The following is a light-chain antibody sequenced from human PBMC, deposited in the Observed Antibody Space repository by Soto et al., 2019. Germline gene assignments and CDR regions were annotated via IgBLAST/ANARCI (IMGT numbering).Light chain of an antibody. CDR3: QQCNNWAIT. CDR1: QSVSSY. J-gene: IGKJ5*01. CDR2: DAS. Sequence: MMFTQYPAKLSASPGERATLSCRASQSVSSYLAWYQQKPGQAPRLLIYDASNRATGIPARFSGSGSGTDFTLTISSLEPEDFAVYYCQQCNNWAITFGQGTRMEIK. V-gene: IGKV3-11*01.